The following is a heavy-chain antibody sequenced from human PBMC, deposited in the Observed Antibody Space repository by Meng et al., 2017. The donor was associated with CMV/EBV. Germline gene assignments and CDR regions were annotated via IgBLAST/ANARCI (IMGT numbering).Heavy chain of an antibody. CDR1: GFTFSSYE. D-gene: IGHD2-21*01. J-gene: IGHJ6*02. CDR2: ISSSGSTI. CDR3: ARALVVETNPRNYYYYGMDV. V-gene: IGHV3-48*03. Sequence: GESLKISCAASGFTFSSYEMNWVRQAPGKGPEWVSYISSSGSTIYYADSVKGRFTISRDNAKNSLYLQMNSLRAEDTAVYYCARALVVETNPRNYYYYGMDVWGQGTTVTVSS.